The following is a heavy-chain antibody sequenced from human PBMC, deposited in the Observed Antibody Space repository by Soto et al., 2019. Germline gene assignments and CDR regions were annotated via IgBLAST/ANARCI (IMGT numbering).Heavy chain of an antibody. CDR3: AKGSEVARQELDY. V-gene: IGHV3-30*18. D-gene: IGHD2-15*01. CDR2: ISSDGSDK. Sequence: QVQLVESGGGVVQPGRSLRLSCAASGFTFSNFGMHWVRQAPGRGLEWVAVISSDGSDKYYSDSVKGRFTISRDNSKNTLFLQMNSLRVEETAVYYCAKGSEVARQELDYWGQGTLVTVSS. J-gene: IGHJ4*02. CDR1: GFTFSNFG.